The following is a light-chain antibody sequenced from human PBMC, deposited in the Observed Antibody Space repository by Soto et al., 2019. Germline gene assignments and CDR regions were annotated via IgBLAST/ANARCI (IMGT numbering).Light chain of an antibody. CDR1: SSDVGSYNP. CDR2: EGS. CDR3: CSYAGSRGVV. J-gene: IGLJ2*01. Sequence: QSVLTQPASVSGSPGQSITISCTGTSSDVGSYNPVSWYQQHPGKAPKLMIYEGSKRPSGVSNRFSGSKSGNTASLTISGLQAEDEADYYCCSYAGSRGVVFGGGTKLTVL. V-gene: IGLV2-23*01.